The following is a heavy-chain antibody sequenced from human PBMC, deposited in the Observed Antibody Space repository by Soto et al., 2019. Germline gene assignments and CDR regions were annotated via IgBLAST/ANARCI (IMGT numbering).Heavy chain of an antibody. Sequence: QVQLVQSGAEVKKPGASVKVSCKASGYTFTSYYMHWLRQAPGQGLEWMGIINPSGGSTYYAQKFQGRVTITRDTSTSTGYMELSSLRSKDTAVYYCARGMTTVTSDAFDIWGQGTMVTVSS. CDR1: GYTFTSYY. V-gene: IGHV1-46*01. CDR3: ARGMTTVTSDAFDI. J-gene: IGHJ3*02. CDR2: INPSGGST. D-gene: IGHD4-4*01.